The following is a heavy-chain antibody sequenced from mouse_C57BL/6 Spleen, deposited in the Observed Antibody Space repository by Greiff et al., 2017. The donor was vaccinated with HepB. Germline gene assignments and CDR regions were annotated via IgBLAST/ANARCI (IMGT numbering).Heavy chain of an antibody. Sequence: EVKLMESGGGLVKPGGSLKLSCAASGFTFSDYGMHWVRQAPEKGLEWVAYISSGSSTIYYADTVKGRFTISRDNAKNTLFLQMTSLRSEDTAMYYCARDVYYGSSYGRAWFAYRGQGTLVTVSA. CDR2: ISSGSSTI. CDR1: GFTFSDYG. D-gene: IGHD1-1*01. CDR3: ARDVYYGSSYGRAWFAY. V-gene: IGHV5-17*01. J-gene: IGHJ3*01.